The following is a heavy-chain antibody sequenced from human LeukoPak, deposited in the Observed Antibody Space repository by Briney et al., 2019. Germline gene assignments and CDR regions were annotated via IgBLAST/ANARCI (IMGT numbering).Heavy chain of an antibody. CDR2: IGGRGGSA. Sequence: PGGSLRLSCAASGFTFSSYGMSWVRQAPGKGLEWVSSIGGRGGSAYYADSVKGRFTISRDNSKNTLYLRMNSLRIEDTAVYYCAKDSWASTTVNTFDHWGQGTLVTVSS. V-gene: IGHV3-23*01. CDR3: AKDSWASTTVNTFDH. J-gene: IGHJ4*02. CDR1: GFTFSSYG. D-gene: IGHD4-17*01.